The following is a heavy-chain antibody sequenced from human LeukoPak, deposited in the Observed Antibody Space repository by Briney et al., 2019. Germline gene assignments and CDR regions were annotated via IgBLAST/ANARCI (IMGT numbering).Heavy chain of an antibody. CDR1: GYTFTSYG. D-gene: IGHD6-6*01. CDR3: ARNMIEQLVVGGIRFDP. Sequence: ASVKVSCKASGYTFTSYGISWVRQAPGQGLEWMGWISAYNGNTNYAQKLQGRVTMTTDTSTSTAYMELRSLRSDDTAVNYCARNMIEQLVVGGIRFDPWGQGTLVTVSS. J-gene: IGHJ5*02. CDR2: ISAYNGNT. V-gene: IGHV1-18*01.